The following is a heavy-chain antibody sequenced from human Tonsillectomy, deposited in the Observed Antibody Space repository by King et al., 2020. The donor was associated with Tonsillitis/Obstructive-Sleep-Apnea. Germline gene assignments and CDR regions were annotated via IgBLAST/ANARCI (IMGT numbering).Heavy chain of an antibody. CDR3: TAYSSGWYGYYYMDV. CDR1: GFTFSNAW. D-gene: IGHD6-19*01. CDR2: IKSKTDGGTT. J-gene: IGHJ6*03. Sequence: VQLVESGGGLVKPGGSLRLSCAASGFTFSNAWMSWVRQAPGKGLEWVGRIKSKTDGGTTDYAAPVKGRFTISRDDSKNTLYLQMNSLKTEDTAVYYCTAYSSGWYGYYYMDVWGKGTTDTVSS. V-gene: IGHV3-15*01.